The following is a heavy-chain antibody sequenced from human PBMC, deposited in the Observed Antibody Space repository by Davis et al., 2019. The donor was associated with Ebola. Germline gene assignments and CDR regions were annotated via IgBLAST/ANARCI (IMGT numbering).Heavy chain of an antibody. Sequence: PGGSLRLSCAASGFTISGNWMSWLRQAPGKGLEWVANITDDGTVKYYVDSVKGRFTISRDNAKNSLYLQMNSMRVEDTAVYYCARLRFGLAAFWSDYQRDFDYWGQGALVTVSS. J-gene: IGHJ4*02. D-gene: IGHD3-3*01. CDR3: ARLRFGLAAFWSDYQRDFDY. V-gene: IGHV3-7*01. CDR1: GFTISGNW. CDR2: ITDDGTVK.